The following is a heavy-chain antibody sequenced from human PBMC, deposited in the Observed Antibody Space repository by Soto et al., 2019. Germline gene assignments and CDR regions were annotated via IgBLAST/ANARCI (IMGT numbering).Heavy chain of an antibody. CDR2: ISGSTSST. Sequence: GGSLRLSCAASGFTFSSYAMSWVRQAPGKGLEWVSAISGSTSSTYYAGSVKGRFTISRDNSKNTLYLQMNSLRAEDTAVYYCATPPVQTPVSTVHYWGQGTLVTVSS. J-gene: IGHJ4*02. CDR3: ATPPVQTPVSTVHY. CDR1: GFTFSSYA. D-gene: IGHD4-4*01. V-gene: IGHV3-23*01.